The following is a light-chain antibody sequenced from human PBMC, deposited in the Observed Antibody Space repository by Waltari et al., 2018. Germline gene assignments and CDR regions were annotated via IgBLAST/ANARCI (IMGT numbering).Light chain of an antibody. J-gene: IGLJ1*01. Sequence: QSALTQPASVSGSPGQSITISCTGTSSDVGTYYSVPWYQQYPGKAPKLVIYEVTNRPSGVSDRFSGSKSGSTASLTISGLQPDDEAHYYCSSYTSATTLVVFGPGTWVTV. CDR3: SSYTSATTLVV. CDR2: EVT. CDR1: SSDVGTYYS. V-gene: IGLV2-14*01.